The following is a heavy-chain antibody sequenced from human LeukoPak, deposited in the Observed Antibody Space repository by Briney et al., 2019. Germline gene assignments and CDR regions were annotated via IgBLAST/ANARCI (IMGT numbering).Heavy chain of an antibody. CDR1: GYTFTDYA. CDR2: ITTGRGET. CDR3: ARGGKQWRGGNYFDS. V-gene: IGHV1-3*03. D-gene: IGHD6-19*01. J-gene: IGHJ4*02. Sequence: HWASVKVSCKASGYTFTDYALHWVRQAPGQSLEWMGWITTGRGETRYSQEFQRRITFTGDTSASTVYMDLSDLRSEDTAVYYCARGGKQWRGGNYFDSWGQGTLVAVSS.